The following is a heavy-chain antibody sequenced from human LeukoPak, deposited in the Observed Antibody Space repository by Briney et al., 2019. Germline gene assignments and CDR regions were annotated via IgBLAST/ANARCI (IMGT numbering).Heavy chain of an antibody. CDR1: GFTFSSYA. J-gene: IGHJ4*02. V-gene: IGHV3-30*04. CDR2: ISYDGSNK. Sequence: GGSLRLSCAASGFTFSSYAMHWVRQAPGKGLEWVAVISYDGSNKYYADSVKGRFTISRDNSKNTLYLQMNSLRAEDTAVYYCARDIGGSYFHDSEPDYWGQGTLVTASS. CDR3: ARDIGGSYFHDSEPDY. D-gene: IGHD1-26*01.